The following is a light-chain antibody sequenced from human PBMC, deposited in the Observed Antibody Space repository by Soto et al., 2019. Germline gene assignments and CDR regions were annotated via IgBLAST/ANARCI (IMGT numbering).Light chain of an antibody. CDR1: QDIKNY. CDR2: DVS. V-gene: IGKV1-33*01. CDR3: QHYDHLPPLT. J-gene: IGKJ4*01. Sequence: DIQMIQSPSSLSASVGDRVTITCQASQDIKNYLNWYQQKPGKAPKLLIYDVSNLETGVPSRFSGNGSGTHFSLTISSLQPEDVATYYCQHYDHLPPLTFGGGTRVQIK.